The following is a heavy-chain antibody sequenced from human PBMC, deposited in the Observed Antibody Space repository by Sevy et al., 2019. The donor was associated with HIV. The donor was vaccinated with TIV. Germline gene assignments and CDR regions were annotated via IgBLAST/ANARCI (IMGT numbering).Heavy chain of an antibody. CDR3: ARVGSSSWVDFDY. CDR1: GGSFSGYY. D-gene: IGHD6-13*01. CDR2: INHSGST. Sequence: SETLSLTCAVYGGSFSGYYWSWIRQPPGMGLEWIGEINHSGSTNYNPSLKSRVTISVDTSKNQFSLKLSSVTAADTAVYYCARVGSSSWVDFDYWGQRTLVTVSS. J-gene: IGHJ4*02. V-gene: IGHV4-34*01.